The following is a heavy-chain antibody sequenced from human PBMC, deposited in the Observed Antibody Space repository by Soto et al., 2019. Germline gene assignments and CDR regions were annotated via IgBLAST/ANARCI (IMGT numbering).Heavy chain of an antibody. J-gene: IGHJ3*02. CDR3: ARLGPQLERPDAFDI. V-gene: IGHV5-51*01. CDR2: IYPGDSDT. Sequence: PGESLKISCKSSGYRFDTYWIAWVRQMPGRGLEWMGIIYPGDSDTRYSPYFQGQVTISADRSISTAYLQWSSLKASDTAMYYCARLGPQLERPDAFDIWGQGTMVTVSS. D-gene: IGHD3-3*01. CDR1: GYRFDTYW.